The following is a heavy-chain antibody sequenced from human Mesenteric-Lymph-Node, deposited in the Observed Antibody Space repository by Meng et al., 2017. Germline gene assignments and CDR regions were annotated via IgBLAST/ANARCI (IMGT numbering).Heavy chain of an antibody. V-gene: IGHV4-4*02. J-gene: IGHJ4*02. CDR3: ARLYCSGGSCYSFDY. CDR1: GGSISSSNW. D-gene: IGHD2-15*01. CDR2: IYHSGST. Sequence: SETLSLTCAVSGGSISSSNWWSWVRQPPGKGLEWIGEIYHSGSTNYNPSLKSRVTISVDKSKNQFSLKLSSVTAADTAMYYCARLYCSGGSCYSFDYWGQGTLVTVSS.